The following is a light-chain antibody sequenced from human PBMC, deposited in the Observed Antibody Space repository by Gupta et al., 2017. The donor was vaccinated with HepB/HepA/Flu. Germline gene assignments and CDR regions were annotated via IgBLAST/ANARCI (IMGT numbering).Light chain of an antibody. CDR2: GAS. V-gene: IGKV3-15*01. J-gene: IGKJ4*01. CDR3: QQDKDWPPLT. Sequence: EIVMTQSPATLSVSPGERATLSCRASQSVGTNLAWYQQTGGQPPRLLIYGASTRAAGIPARFSGSGSGTDFTLTISSRQSEDFAVYFCQQDKDWPPLTFGGGTKVEIK. CDR1: QSVGTN.